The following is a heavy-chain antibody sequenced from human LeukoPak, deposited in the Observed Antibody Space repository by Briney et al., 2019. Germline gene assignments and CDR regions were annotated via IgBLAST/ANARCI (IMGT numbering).Heavy chain of an antibody. Sequence: SGPTLVKPTQTLTLTCTFSGFSLSTSGVGVGWIRQPPGKALEWLALIYWNDDKRYRPSLKSRLTITKDTSKNQVVLTMANMDPVDTATYYCAHSTYVGLAGYWGQGTLVTVSS. D-gene: IGHD3-10*01. CDR2: IYWNDDK. CDR3: AHSTYVGLAGY. CDR1: GFSLSTSGVG. V-gene: IGHV2-5*01. J-gene: IGHJ4*02.